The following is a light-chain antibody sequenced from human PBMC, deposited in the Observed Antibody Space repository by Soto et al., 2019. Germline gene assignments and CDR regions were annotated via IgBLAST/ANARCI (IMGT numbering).Light chain of an antibody. V-gene: IGLV2-23*01. Sequence: QSALTQPASVSGSPGQSITISCTGTSSDVGNYNLVSWYQHHPGKAPKVMIYEGSKRPSGVSHRFSGFKSGNTASLTISGLQAEDEADYHCCSYAGSNTYVFGTGTKGTVL. J-gene: IGLJ1*01. CDR2: EGS. CDR3: CSYAGSNTYV. CDR1: SSDVGNYNL.